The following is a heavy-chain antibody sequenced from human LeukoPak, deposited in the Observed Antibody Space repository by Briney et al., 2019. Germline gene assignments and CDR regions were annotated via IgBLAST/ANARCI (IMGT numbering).Heavy chain of an antibody. V-gene: IGHV4-39*07. CDR2: IYYSGIT. CDR3: ARETYYDSSGYYDY. D-gene: IGHD3-22*01. J-gene: IGHJ4*02. Sequence: PSETLSLTCTVSGGSISSSSYYWGWIRQPPGKGLEWIGTIYYSGITYYNPSLKSRVTMSVDTSKNQFSLKLSSVTAADTAVYYCARETYYDSSGYYDYWGQGTLATVSS. CDR1: GGSISSSSYY.